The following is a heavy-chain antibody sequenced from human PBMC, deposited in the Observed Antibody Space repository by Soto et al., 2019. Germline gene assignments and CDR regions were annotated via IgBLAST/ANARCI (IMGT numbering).Heavy chain of an antibody. D-gene: IGHD6-13*01. Sequence: PSETLSLTCTVSGGSISGYYWGWIRQPPGKGLEWIGSIYYSGSTYYNPSLKSRVTISVDTSKNQFSLKLSSVTAADTAVYYCARHAVHSSSWYAPWGQGTLVTVSS. CDR2: IYYSGST. V-gene: IGHV4-39*01. CDR3: ARHAVHSSSWYAP. J-gene: IGHJ5*02. CDR1: GGSISGYY.